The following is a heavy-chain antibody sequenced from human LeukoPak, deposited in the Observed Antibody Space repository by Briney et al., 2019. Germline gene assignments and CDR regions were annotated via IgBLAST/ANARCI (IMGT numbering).Heavy chain of an antibody. J-gene: IGHJ4*02. D-gene: IGHD2-2*01. CDR3: AKIPKGGYFDY. CDR1: GFTVSSNY. CDR2: IYSGGGT. Sequence: GGSLRLSCAAFGFTVSSNYMSWVRQAPGKGLEWVSIIYSGGGTYYADSVKGRFTISRDSSKNTLSLQMNSLRAEDTAVYYCAKIPKGGYFDYWGQGTLVTVSS. V-gene: IGHV3-53*01.